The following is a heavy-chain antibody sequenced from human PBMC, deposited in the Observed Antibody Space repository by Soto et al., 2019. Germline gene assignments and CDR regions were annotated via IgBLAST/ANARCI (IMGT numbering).Heavy chain of an antibody. Sequence: EVQLLESGGDLVQPGGSLRLSCAASGFTFDIYALSWVRQTPGKGLEWVAAISGSGDYTYYTDSVKGRFTISRDNSKNTMSLQKNNMRVQDTEISYCAKVERYSRGWSYYAPEYYYYHMDVLGQGPTVTVSS. CDR1: GFTFDIYA. CDR2: ISGSGDYT. J-gene: IGHJ6*02. CDR3: AKVERYSRGWSYYAPEYYYYHMDV. V-gene: IGHV3-23*01. D-gene: IGHD6-19*01.